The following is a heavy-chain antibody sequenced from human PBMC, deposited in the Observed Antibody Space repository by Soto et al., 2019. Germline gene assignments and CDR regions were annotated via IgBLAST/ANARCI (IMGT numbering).Heavy chain of an antibody. CDR3: AREIVDDIVVVPAAMSINWFDP. CDR1: GGTFSSYT. CDR2: IIPILGIA. Sequence: GASVKVSCKASGGTFSSYTISWVRQAPGQGLEWMGRIIPILGIANYAQKFQGRVTITADKSTSTAYMELSSLRSEDTAVYYCAREIVDDIVVVPAAMSINWFDPWGQGTLVTVSS. D-gene: IGHD2-2*01. V-gene: IGHV1-69*04. J-gene: IGHJ5*02.